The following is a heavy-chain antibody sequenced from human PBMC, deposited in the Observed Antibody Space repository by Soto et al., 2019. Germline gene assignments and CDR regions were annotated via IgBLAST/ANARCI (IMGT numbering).Heavy chain of an antibody. V-gene: IGHV3-33*01. CDR1: GFTFSSYG. D-gene: IGHD6-13*01. J-gene: IGHJ6*02. Sequence: AGGSLRLSCAASGFTFSSYGMHWVRQAPGKGLEWVAVIWYDGSNKYYADSVKGRFTISRDNSKNTLYLQMNSLRAEDTAVYYCARERSAAARTQHYYYYYGMDVWGQGTTVTVSS. CDR2: IWYDGSNK. CDR3: ARERSAAARTQHYYYYYGMDV.